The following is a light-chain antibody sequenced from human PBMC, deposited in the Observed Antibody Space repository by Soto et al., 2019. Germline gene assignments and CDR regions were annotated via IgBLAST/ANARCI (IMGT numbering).Light chain of an antibody. V-gene: IGKV3-15*01. J-gene: IGKJ3*01. CDR2: GAS. CDR3: QQYNNWPFT. CDR1: QSVSSN. Sequence: EILVTQSPATLSVSPGERATLSCRASQSVSSNLAWYQQKHGQAPRLLINGASTRATGVPARFSGSGSGTEFTLTISSLQSQYSAVYFCQQYNNWPFTFGPGTKVDIK.